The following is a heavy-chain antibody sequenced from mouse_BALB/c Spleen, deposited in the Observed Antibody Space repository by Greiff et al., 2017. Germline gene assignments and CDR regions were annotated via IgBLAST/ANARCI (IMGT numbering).Heavy chain of an antibody. CDR2: IYPYNGGT. CDR3: TRKLWGYYAMDY. J-gene: IGHJ4*01. V-gene: IGHV1S29*02. D-gene: IGHD1-1*02. CDR1: GYTFTDNN. Sequence: EVQLQQSGPELVKPGASVKISCKASGYTFTDNNMHWVKQSHGKSLEWIGYIYPYNGGTGYNQKFKSKATLTVDTSSSTAYMELRSLTSEDSAVYCCTRKLWGYYAMDYWGQGTSVTVSS.